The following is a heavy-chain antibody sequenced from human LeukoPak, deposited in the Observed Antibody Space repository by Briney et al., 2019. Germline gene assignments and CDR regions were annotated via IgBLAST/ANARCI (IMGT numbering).Heavy chain of an antibody. D-gene: IGHD3-10*01. Sequence: SETLSLTCAVYGGSFSGYYWSWIRQPPGKGLEWIGEINHSGSTNYNPSLKSRVTISVDTSKNQFSLKLSSVTAADTAVYYCARLKARGVIIGYYYYMDVWGKGTTVTISS. J-gene: IGHJ6*03. CDR1: GGSFSGYY. CDR3: ARLKARGVIIGYYYYMDV. CDR2: INHSGST. V-gene: IGHV4-34*01.